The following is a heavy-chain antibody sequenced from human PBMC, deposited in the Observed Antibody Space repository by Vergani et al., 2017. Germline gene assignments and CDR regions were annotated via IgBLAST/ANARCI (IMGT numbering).Heavy chain of an antibody. J-gene: IGHJ4*02. CDR3: AALEGATFVY. Sequence: QVQLVQSGAEVKKPGASVKVSCKASGYTFTSYYMHWVRQAPGQGLEWMGWINPNSGGTNYAQKFQERVTITRDMSTSTAYMELSSLRSEDTAVYYCAALEGATFVYWGQGTLVTVSS. V-gene: IGHV1-2*02. D-gene: IGHD1-26*01. CDR1: GYTFTSYY. CDR2: INPNSGGT.